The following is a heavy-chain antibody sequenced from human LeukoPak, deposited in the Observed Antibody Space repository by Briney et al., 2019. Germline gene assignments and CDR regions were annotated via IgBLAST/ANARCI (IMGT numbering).Heavy chain of an antibody. CDR3: ARDPGWSSFDI. Sequence: GGSLRLSCVASGFSFTSYWMSWVRQPPGKGLEFVANINQDAGTTNYVDSVKGRFTISRDNAENSLYLQMSSLRAEDTALYYCARDPGWSSFDIWGQGIMVTVSS. J-gene: IGHJ3*02. V-gene: IGHV3-7*01. CDR2: INQDAGTT. CDR1: GFSFTSYW. D-gene: IGHD2-15*01.